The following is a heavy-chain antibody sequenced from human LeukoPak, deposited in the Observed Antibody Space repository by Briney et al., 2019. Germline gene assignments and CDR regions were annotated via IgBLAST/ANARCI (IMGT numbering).Heavy chain of an antibody. J-gene: IGHJ3*02. CDR2: ISSSGSTI. CDR3: TTDLLRYYDSSGYRPLDAFDI. D-gene: IGHD3-22*01. V-gene: IGHV3-48*03. Sequence: GGSLRLSCAASGFTFSSYEMNWVRQAPGKGLEWVSYISSSGSTIYYADSVKGRFTISRDNAKNSLYLQMNSLKTEDTAVYYCTTDLLRYYDSSGYRPLDAFDIWGQGTMVTVSS. CDR1: GFTFSSYE.